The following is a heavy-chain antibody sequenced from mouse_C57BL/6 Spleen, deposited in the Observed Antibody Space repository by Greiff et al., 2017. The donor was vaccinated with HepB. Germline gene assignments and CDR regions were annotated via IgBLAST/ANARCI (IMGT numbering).Heavy chain of an antibody. J-gene: IGHJ4*01. CDR1: GYTFTSYW. CDR3: AREAVVNAMDY. V-gene: IGHV1-69*01. CDR2: IDPSDSYT. D-gene: IGHD1-1*01. Sequence: VQLQQSGAELVMPGASVKLSCKASGYTFTSYWMHWVKQRPGQGLEWIGEIDPSDSYTNYNQKFKGKSTLTVDKSSSTAYMQLSSLTSEESAVYYCAREAVVNAMDYWGQGTSVTVSS.